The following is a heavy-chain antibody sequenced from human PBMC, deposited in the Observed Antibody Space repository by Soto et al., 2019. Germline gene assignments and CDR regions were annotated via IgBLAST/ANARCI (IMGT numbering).Heavy chain of an antibody. CDR3: ARASATMVRGARPYYYYYYYMDV. CDR2: INHSGST. D-gene: IGHD3-10*01. J-gene: IGHJ6*03. Sequence: SETLSLACAVYGGCVSGYYWSGIRQPPGKGLEWIGEINHSGSTNYNPSLKSRVTISVDTSKNQFSLKLSSVTAADTAVYYCARASATMVRGARPYYYYYYYMDVWGKGTTVTVSS. CDR1: GGCVSGYY. V-gene: IGHV4-34*01.